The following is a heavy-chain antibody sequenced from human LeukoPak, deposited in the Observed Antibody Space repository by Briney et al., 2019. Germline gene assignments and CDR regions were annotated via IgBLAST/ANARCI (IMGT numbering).Heavy chain of an antibody. J-gene: IGHJ4*02. V-gene: IGHV4-39*01. CDR2: IYHSGNT. Sequence: PSETLSLTCTVSGDSISRSAYYWGWIRQPPGKGLEWIGSIYHSGNTYYNPSFNSRVTIFVDTSKNQFSLMLSAVTAAGTAVYYCAGYGATYFFDFWGQGTLVTVSS. D-gene: IGHD4-17*01. CDR1: GDSISRSAYY. CDR3: AGYGATYFFDF.